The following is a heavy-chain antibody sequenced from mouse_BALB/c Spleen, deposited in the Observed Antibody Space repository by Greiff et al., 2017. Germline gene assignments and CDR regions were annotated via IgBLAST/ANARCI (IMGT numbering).Heavy chain of an antibody. Sequence: EVQRVESGGGLVKPGGSLQLSCAASGFTFSDYYMYWVRQTPEKRLEWVATISDGGSYTYYPDSVKGRFTISRDNAKNNLYLQMSSLKSEDTAMYYCARKLLYYYAMDDWGQGTSVTVSS. CDR2: ISDGGSYT. D-gene: IGHD6-5*01. CDR3: ARKLLYYYAMDD. J-gene: IGHJ4*01. V-gene: IGHV5-4*02. CDR1: GFTFSDYY.